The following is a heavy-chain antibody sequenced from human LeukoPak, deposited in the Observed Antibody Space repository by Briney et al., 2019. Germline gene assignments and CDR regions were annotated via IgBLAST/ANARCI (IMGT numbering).Heavy chain of an antibody. V-gene: IGHV3-21*01. D-gene: IGHD1-26*01. Sequence: PGRSLRLSCAAFGFTFNTYGMNWVRQAPGKGLEWVSSISSSSSYIYYADSVKGRFTISRDNAKNSLYLQMNSLRAEDTAVYYCARDGEFGAVGFDYWGQGTLVTVSS. CDR1: GFTFNTYG. CDR3: ARDGEFGAVGFDY. CDR2: ISSSSSYI. J-gene: IGHJ4*02.